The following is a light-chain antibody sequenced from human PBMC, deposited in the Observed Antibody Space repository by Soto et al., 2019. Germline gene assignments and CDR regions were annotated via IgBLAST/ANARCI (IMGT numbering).Light chain of an antibody. V-gene: IGLV1-47*02. CDR3: ATWDSSLTGEV. CDR2: SNN. CDR1: SSNIGGTNY. Sequence: QSVLTQPPSASGTPGQKVFISCSGSSSNIGGTNYAYWYQQLPGAAPKLLMHSNNLRPSGVPERISGSKFGTAASLAISGLRSEDEAVYYCATWDSSLTGEVFGGGTKLTVL. J-gene: IGLJ2*01.